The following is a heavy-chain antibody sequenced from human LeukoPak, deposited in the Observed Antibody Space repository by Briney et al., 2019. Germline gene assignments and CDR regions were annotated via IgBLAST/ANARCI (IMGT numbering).Heavy chain of an antibody. CDR1: GFTFSSYA. V-gene: IGHV3-23*01. CDR2: ISGGGGVT. Sequence: AGGSLRLSCAASGFTFSSYAMSWVRQAPGKGLEWVSSISGGGGVTYYADSVKGRFTISRDNSKNTLYLQMNSLRVEDTAVYYCAKDPRVATIEIFDYWGQGTLVTVSS. J-gene: IGHJ4*02. CDR3: AKDPRVATIEIFDY. D-gene: IGHD5-12*01.